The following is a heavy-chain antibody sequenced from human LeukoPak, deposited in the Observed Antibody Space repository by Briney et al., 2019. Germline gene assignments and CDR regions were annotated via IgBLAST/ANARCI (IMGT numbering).Heavy chain of an antibody. CDR1: GGTFSSYA. D-gene: IGHD2-21*02. Sequence: GASVKVSCKASGGTFSSYAISWVRQAPGQGPIFGTANYAQKFQGRVTITADESTSTAYMELSSLRSEDTAVYYCARHRYCGGDCYWVGELDYWGQGTLVTVSS. CDR3: ARHRYCGGDCYWVGELDY. CDR2: PIFGTA. V-gene: IGHV1-69*13. J-gene: IGHJ4*02.